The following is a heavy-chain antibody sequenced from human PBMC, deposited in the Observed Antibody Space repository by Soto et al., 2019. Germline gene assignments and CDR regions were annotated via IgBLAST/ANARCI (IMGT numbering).Heavy chain of an antibody. D-gene: IGHD4-17*01. CDR1: GGSISSYY. CDR3: ARLTSARYGDYPTFDY. CDR2: IYYSGST. J-gene: IGHJ4*02. V-gene: IGHV4-59*08. Sequence: SETLSLTCTVSGGSISSYYWSWIRQPPGKGLEWIGYIYYSGSTNYNPSLKSRVTISVDTSKNQFSLKLSSVTAADTAVYYCARLTSARYGDYPTFDYWGQGTLVTVSS.